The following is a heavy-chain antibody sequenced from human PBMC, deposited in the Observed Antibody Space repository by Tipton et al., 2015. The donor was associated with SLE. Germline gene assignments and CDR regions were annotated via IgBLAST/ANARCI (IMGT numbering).Heavy chain of an antibody. D-gene: IGHD6-13*01. J-gene: IGHJ4*02. Sequence: TLSLTCTVSGGSIRSHHWSWIRQPPGKGLEWIGYIYYSGSTNYNPYLKSRVTISVDTSKNQFSLNLSSVTAADTAVYYCARFIAAAGTLDYWGQGTLVTVSS. CDR1: GGSIRSHH. CDR3: ARFIAAAGTLDY. V-gene: IGHV4-59*11. CDR2: IYYSGST.